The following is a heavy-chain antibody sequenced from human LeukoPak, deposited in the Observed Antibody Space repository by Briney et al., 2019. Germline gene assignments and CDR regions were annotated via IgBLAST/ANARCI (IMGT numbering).Heavy chain of an antibody. J-gene: IGHJ4*02. CDR3: AREGSYCVGGDCYSFDF. CDR1: GYRFISHY. Sequence: GASVKVSCKASGYRFISHYIHWVRQAPGLGPEWLGWMHAGNGNTRYPAKFEGTVTMTRDTYSNTAYMDLTSLTSDDTAIYYCAREGSYCVGGDCYSFDFWGQGTLMTVSS. D-gene: IGHD2-21*02. V-gene: IGHV1-2*02. CDR2: MHAGNGNT.